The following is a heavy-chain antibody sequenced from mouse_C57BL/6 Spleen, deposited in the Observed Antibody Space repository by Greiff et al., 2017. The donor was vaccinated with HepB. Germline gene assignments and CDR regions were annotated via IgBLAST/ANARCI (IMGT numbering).Heavy chain of an antibody. CDR2: IDPSDSYT. Sequence: VQLQQPGAELVKPGASVKLSCKASGYTFTSYWMQWVKQRPGQGLEWIGEIDPSDSYTNYNQKFKGKATLTVDTSSSTAYMQLSSLTSEDSAVYYCARGGDSAGTWFAYWGQGTLVTVS. CDR3: ARGGDSAGTWFAY. D-gene: IGHD3-2*02. V-gene: IGHV1-50*01. J-gene: IGHJ3*01. CDR1: GYTFTSYW.